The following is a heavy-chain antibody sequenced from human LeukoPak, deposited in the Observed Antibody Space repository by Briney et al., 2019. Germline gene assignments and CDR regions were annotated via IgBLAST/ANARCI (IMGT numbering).Heavy chain of an antibody. CDR1: GFTFSSYA. V-gene: IGHV3-23*01. CDR2: ISGSGGST. D-gene: IGHD3-3*01. J-gene: IGHJ4*02. Sequence: PGGSLRLSCAASGFTFSSYAMSWVRQAPGKGLEWVSAISGSGGSTYYADSVKGRFTISRDNSKNTLYLQMNSLRAEDTAVYYCASGPYYDFWSGYPGVYWGQGTPVTVSS. CDR3: ASGPYYDFWSGYPGVY.